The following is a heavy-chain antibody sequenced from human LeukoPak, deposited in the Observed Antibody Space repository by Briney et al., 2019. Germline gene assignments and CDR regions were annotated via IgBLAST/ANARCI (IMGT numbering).Heavy chain of an antibody. CDR1: GGSISSSSYY. Sequence: PSETLSLTCTVSGGSISSSSYYWGWIRQPPGKGLEWIGSIYYSGSTYYNPSLKSRVTISVDTSKNQFSLKLSSVTAADTAVYYCARLGYCSSTSCLDYWGQGTLVTVSS. J-gene: IGHJ4*02. CDR3: ARLGYCSSTSCLDY. CDR2: IYYSGST. V-gene: IGHV4-39*07. D-gene: IGHD2-2*01.